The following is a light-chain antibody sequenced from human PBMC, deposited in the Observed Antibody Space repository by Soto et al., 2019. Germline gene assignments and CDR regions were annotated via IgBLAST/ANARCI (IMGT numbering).Light chain of an antibody. Sequence: DIQMTQSPASLSASVGDRVAITCLSSQPISSYLNWYHHKPGKAPTLLIYAASNLQGRVHSRFCGSVSGTLFPHGNSNLEMKVFATYYCQQTRRAPHIFGPGTKLEIK. CDR3: QQTRRAPHI. CDR2: AAS. J-gene: IGKJ2*01. CDR1: QPISSY. V-gene: IGKV1-39*01.